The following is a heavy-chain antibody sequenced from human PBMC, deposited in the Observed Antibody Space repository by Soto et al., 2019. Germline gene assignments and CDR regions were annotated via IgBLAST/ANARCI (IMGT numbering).Heavy chain of an antibody. CDR3: ARDPMGRYYGSGSYYFDY. CDR2: ISYDGSNK. J-gene: IGHJ4*02. Sequence: QVQLVESGGGVVQPGRSLRLSCAASGFTFSSYAMHWVRQAPGKGLEWVAVISYDGSNKYYADSVKGRFTISRDNSKNTLYLQMNSLRAEDTAVYYCARDPMGRYYGSGSYYFDYWGQGTLFPVS. CDR1: GFTFSSYA. D-gene: IGHD3-10*01. V-gene: IGHV3-30-3*01.